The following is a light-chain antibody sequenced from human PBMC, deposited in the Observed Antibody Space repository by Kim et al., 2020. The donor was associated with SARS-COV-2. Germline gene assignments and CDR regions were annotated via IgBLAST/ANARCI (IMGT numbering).Light chain of an antibody. CDR1: NIESKI. Sequence: PGKTARVTCGGDNIESKIVHWYQQKPGQAPVLVIYYDSDRPSGIPERFSGSNSGNTATLTISRVEGGDEADYYCQVWDSSSDHHCVFGTGTKVTVL. V-gene: IGLV3-21*04. J-gene: IGLJ1*01. CDR3: QVWDSSSDHHCV. CDR2: YDS.